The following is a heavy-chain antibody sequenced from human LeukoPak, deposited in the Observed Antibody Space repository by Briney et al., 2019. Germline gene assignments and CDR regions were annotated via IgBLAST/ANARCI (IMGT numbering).Heavy chain of an antibody. CDR2: INHSGST. Sequence: QPSETLSLTCAVYGGSFSGYYWSWIRQPPGKGLEWIGEINHSGSTNYNPSLKSRVTISVDTSKNQFSLKLSSVTAADTAVYYCARVTMVRGDPFDYWGQGTLVTVSS. J-gene: IGHJ4*02. D-gene: IGHD3-10*01. V-gene: IGHV4-34*01. CDR3: ARVTMVRGDPFDY. CDR1: GGSFSGYY.